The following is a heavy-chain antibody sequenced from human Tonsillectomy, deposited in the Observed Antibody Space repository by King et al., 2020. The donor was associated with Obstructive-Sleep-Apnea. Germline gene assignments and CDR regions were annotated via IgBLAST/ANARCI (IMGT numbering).Heavy chain of an antibody. CDR1: GFTFSSYA. CDR3: ARDARRGNSPEYSYYYGMDV. V-gene: IGHV3-30*04. D-gene: IGHD4-23*01. Sequence: VQLVESGGGVVQPGRSLRLSCAASGFTFSSYAMHWVRPAPGKGLEWVAVISYDGSNKYYADSVKGRFTISRDNSKNTLYLQMNSLRAEDTAVYYCARDARRGNSPEYSYYYGMDVWGQGTTVTVSS. J-gene: IGHJ6*02. CDR2: ISYDGSNK.